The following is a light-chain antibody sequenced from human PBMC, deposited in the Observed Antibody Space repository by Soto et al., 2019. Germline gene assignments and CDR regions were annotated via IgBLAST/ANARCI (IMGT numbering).Light chain of an antibody. J-gene: IGKJ1*01. Sequence: AIRVTQSPSSLSASTGDRVTITCRASQGISSYLAWYQHKPGKAPKLLIYAASTLQSGVPSRFSGSGSGTDFTLTSSRLQSEDFATYYCQQYYSYPRTFVQGTKVDIK. CDR1: QGISSY. V-gene: IGKV1-8*01. CDR2: AAS. CDR3: QQYYSYPRT.